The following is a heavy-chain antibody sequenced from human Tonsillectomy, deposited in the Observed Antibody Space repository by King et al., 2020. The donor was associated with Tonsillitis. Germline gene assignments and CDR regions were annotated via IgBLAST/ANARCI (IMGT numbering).Heavy chain of an antibody. Sequence: VQLVESGGGLVQPGRSLRLSCAASGFIFDDYAMHWVRQAPGKGLEWVSGISWNSGSIGYADSVKGRFTISRDNAKNSLYLQMNSLRAEDTALYYCAKDLGYSYGTTNFDYWGQGTLVTVSS. CDR3: AKDLGYSYGTTNFDY. V-gene: IGHV3-9*01. CDR2: ISWNSGSI. CDR1: GFIFDDYA. J-gene: IGHJ4*02. D-gene: IGHD5-18*01.